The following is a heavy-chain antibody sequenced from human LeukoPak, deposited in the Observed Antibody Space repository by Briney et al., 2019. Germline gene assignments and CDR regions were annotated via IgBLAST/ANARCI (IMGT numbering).Heavy chain of an antibody. V-gene: IGHV4-61*02. J-gene: IGHJ5*02. CDR1: GAYVSSGSHF. CDR2: VSKSHDT. Sequence: SQTLSLTCDVSGAYVSSGSHFWRWIRQSAGKGLEWIGRVSKSHDTKFNPSLEDRFSISVASSKNQFSLILTSVTAADTAIYYCARESGGGRSFRWFDPWGQGALVTVSS. D-gene: IGHD1-26*01. CDR3: ARESGGGRSFRWFDP.